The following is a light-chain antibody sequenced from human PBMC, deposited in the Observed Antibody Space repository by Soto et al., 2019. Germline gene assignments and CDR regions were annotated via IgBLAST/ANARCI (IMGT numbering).Light chain of an antibody. CDR3: QTWGTALYV. V-gene: IGLV4-69*01. CDR2: LNSDGSH. J-gene: IGLJ1*01. Sequence: QAVLTQSPSASASLGASVKLTCTLSSGHSSYAIAWHQQQPEKGPRYLMKLNSDGSHSKGDGIPDRFSGSSSGAERYLTISSLQYEDEADYYCQTWGTALYVFGTGTKLTVL. CDR1: SGHSSYA.